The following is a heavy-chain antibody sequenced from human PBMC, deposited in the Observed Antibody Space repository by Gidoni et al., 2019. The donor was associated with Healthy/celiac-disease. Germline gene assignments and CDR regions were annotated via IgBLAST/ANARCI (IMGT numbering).Heavy chain of an antibody. Sequence: QVQLVQSGAEVRKPGASVKVSGKASGGTFSSYAISWVRQAPGQGLEWMGGIIPIFGTANYAQKFQGRVTITADESTSTAYMELSSLRSEDTAVYYCAEGYYYEYYFDYWGQGTLVTVSS. CDR1: GGTFSSYA. V-gene: IGHV1-69*01. J-gene: IGHJ4*02. CDR3: AEGYYYEYYFDY. D-gene: IGHD3-22*01. CDR2: IIPIFGTA.